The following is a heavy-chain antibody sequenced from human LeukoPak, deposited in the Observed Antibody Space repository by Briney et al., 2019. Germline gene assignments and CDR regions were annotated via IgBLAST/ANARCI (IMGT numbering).Heavy chain of an antibody. Sequence: SETLSLTCTVSGGSISSSGSYWGWIRQPPGKGLEWIGNIYYSGSTYYNPSLKSRVTISVDTSKNQFSLRLSSVTAADTAVYYCASTRGTRFDYWGQGTLVTVSS. CDR1: GGSISSSGSY. CDR2: IYYSGST. D-gene: IGHD2-15*01. J-gene: IGHJ4*02. CDR3: ASTRGTRFDY. V-gene: IGHV4-39*01.